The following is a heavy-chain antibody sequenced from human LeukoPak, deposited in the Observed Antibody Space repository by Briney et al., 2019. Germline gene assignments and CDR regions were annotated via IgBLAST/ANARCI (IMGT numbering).Heavy chain of an antibody. Sequence: GESLKFSCEGFGYSFTTYLIGWVRQMLGKGLEWMGIIYPSDSDTRYSPSFQGQFNITANKTISTAYLQWSSLKASDTAMYYCARLRGILTGTHFDYCGQGTLVTVTS. CDR3: ARLRGILTGTHFDY. J-gene: IGHJ4*02. V-gene: IGHV5-51*01. D-gene: IGHD3-9*01. CDR2: IYPSDSDT. CDR1: GYSFTTYL.